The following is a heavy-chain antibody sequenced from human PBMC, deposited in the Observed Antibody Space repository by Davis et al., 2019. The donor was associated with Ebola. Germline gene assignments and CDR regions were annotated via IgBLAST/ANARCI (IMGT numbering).Heavy chain of an antibody. CDR3: ARDYGDYDYYFDY. Sequence: SETLSLTCAVYGGSFSGYYWSWIRQPPGKGLEWIGEIYHSGSTNYNPSLKSRVTISVDKSKNQFSLKLSSVTAADTAVYYCARDYGDYDYYFDYWGQGTLVTVSS. V-gene: IGHV4-34*01. CDR1: GGSFSGYY. D-gene: IGHD4-17*01. CDR2: IYHSGST. J-gene: IGHJ4*02.